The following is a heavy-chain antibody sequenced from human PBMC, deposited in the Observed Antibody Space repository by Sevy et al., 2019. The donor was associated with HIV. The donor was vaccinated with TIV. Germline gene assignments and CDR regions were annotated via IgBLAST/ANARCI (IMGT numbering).Heavy chain of an antibody. Sequence: GESLKISCKTSGYRFSTNWIGWVRQMPGKGLEWMGIIFPGDSDTRYSPSFQGQVTISADKSISTAYLQWSSLKASDTAIYYCATPPCTSWGGGFDYWGRGTLVTVSS. CDR3: ATPPCTSWGGGFDY. J-gene: IGHJ4*02. CDR2: IFPGDSDT. CDR1: GYRFSTNW. V-gene: IGHV5-51*01. D-gene: IGHD3-16*01.